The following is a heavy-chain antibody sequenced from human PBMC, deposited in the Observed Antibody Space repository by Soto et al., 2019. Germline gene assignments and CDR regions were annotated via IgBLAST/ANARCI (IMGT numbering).Heavy chain of an antibody. V-gene: IGHV3-11*01. Sequence: GGSLRLSCAASGFTFSDYYMSWIRQAPGKGLEWVSYISSSGSTIYYADSVKGRFTISRDNAKNSLYLQMNSLRAEDTAVYYCAPDPAERGRDYDSSLPYYGMDVWAKGSTVT. CDR3: APDPAERGRDYDSSLPYYGMDV. CDR2: ISSSGSTI. J-gene: IGHJ6*04. D-gene: IGHD3-22*01. CDR1: GFTFSDYY.